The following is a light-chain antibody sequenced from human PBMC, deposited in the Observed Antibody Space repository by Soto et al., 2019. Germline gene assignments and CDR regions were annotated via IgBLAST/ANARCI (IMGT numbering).Light chain of an antibody. CDR2: TAS. V-gene: IGKV1-9*01. J-gene: IGKJ1*01. CDR1: QGISSY. CDR3: QQYKNWPRT. Sequence: DIQLTQSPSFLSASVGDRVTITCRASQGISSYLAWYQQKPGKAPKLLISTASTLQSGVPSRFSGSGSGTEFTLTISSLQSEDFAVYYCQQYKNWPRTFGQGTKVEIK.